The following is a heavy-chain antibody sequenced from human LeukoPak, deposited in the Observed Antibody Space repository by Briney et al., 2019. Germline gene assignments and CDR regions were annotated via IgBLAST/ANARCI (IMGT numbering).Heavy chain of an antibody. J-gene: IGHJ4*02. CDR1: GFTFSSYW. CDR2: INGDGSTT. Sequence: GGSLRLSCAASGFTFSSYWMHWVRQGPGKGPVWVSRINGDGSTTNYADSVKGRFTISRDNGKNTFYLQMNSLRAEDTAVYYCARERGSGYDHIDYWGQGTLVTVSS. V-gene: IGHV3-74*01. D-gene: IGHD5-12*01. CDR3: ARERGSGYDHIDY.